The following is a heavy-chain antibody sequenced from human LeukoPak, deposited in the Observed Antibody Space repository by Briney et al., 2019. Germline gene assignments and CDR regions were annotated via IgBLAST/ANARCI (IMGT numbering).Heavy chain of an antibody. CDR2: IGISGGT. V-gene: IGHV3-13*01. Sequence: PGGSLRLSCAASGFTFSGYDMHWVRQPTGRGLEWVSSIGISGGTYYRDSVKGRFTVSREDAKNSFYLQMNSLRAGDTAVYYCARGEYYGSGLRPYFDLWGRGTLVTVSS. D-gene: IGHD3-10*01. J-gene: IGHJ2*01. CDR1: GFTFSGYD. CDR3: ARGEYYGSGLRPYFDL.